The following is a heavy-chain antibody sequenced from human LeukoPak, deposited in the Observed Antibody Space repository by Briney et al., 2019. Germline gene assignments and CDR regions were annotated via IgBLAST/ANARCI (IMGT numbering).Heavy chain of an antibody. CDR1: GFTFSSYA. CDR3: ARKGDSSGVFDY. Sequence: GGSLRLSCAASGFTFSSYAMQWVRQAPGKGLEWVAIIWYDGSNKYYADSLKSRFTISRDNSKNTLYLEMNSLRVEDTAVYYCARKGDSSGVFDYWGQGTLVTVSS. CDR2: IWYDGSNK. V-gene: IGHV3-33*01. D-gene: IGHD6-25*01. J-gene: IGHJ4*02.